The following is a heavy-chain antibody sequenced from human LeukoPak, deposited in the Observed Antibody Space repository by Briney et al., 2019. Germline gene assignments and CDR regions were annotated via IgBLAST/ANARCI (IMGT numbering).Heavy chain of an antibody. CDR3: ARKGVSDLYYFDS. J-gene: IGHJ4*02. D-gene: IGHD3-16*01. CDR1: GGSISSYY. V-gene: IGHV4-59*08. CDR2: IYYSGST. Sequence: PSETLALTCTVSGGSISSYYWSWIRQPPGKGLEWMGNIYYSGSTNYNSSLKSRVTISVDTSKNQISLKLRSVTAADTAVYYCARKGVSDLYYFDSWGQGTLLTVSS.